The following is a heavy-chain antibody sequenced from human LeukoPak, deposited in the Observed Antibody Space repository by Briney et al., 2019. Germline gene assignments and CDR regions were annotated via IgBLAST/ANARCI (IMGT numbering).Heavy chain of an antibody. CDR3: AREGTGNSLAIDY. Sequence: GGSLRLSCAASGFTFSSYSMNWVRQAPGKGLEWVSSISSSSSYIYYADSVKGRFTISRDNAKNSLYLQMNSLRAEDTAVYYCAREGTGNSLAIDYWGQGTLVTVSS. CDR1: GFTFSSYS. J-gene: IGHJ4*02. V-gene: IGHV3-21*01. CDR2: ISSSSSYI. D-gene: IGHD1-1*01.